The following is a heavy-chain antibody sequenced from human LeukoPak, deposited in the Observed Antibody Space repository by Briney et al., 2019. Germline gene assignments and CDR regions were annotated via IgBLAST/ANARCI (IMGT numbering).Heavy chain of an antibody. CDR1: GYTFTSYA. J-gene: IGHJ4*02. CDR2: INAGNGNT. V-gene: IGHV1-3*01. Sequence: ASVTVSCKASGYTFTSYAMHWVRQAPGQRLEWMGWINAGNGNTKYSQKFQGRVTITRDTSASTAYMELSSLRSEDTAVYYCAREYSNGWFFDYWGQGTLVTVSS. CDR3: AREYSNGWFFDY. D-gene: IGHD6-19*01.